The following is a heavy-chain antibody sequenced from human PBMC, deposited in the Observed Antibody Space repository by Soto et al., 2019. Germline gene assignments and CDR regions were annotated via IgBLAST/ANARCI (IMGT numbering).Heavy chain of an antibody. J-gene: IGHJ4*02. CDR2: ISYDGSNK. CDR1: GFTFSSYG. CDR3: AKDLKLVSTGGDY. Sequence: GGSLRLSCAASGFTFSSYGMHWVRQAPGEGLEWVAVISYDGSNKFYADSVKGRFTISRDNSKNTLHLQMNGLRAEDTAVYYCAKDLKLVSTGGDYWGQGTLVTVSS. D-gene: IGHD1-26*01. V-gene: IGHV3-30*18.